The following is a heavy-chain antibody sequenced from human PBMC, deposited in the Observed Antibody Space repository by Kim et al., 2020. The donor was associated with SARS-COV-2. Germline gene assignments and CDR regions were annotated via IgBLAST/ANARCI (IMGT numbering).Heavy chain of an antibody. V-gene: IGHV3-21*01. CDR1: GFTFSSYS. CDR2: ISSSSSYI. Sequence: GGSLRLSCAASGFTFSSYSMNWVRQAPGKGLEWVSSISSSSSYIYYADSVKGRFTISRDNAKNSLYLQMNSLRAEDTAVYYCARGGVGGTTGFDPWGQGTLVTVSS. J-gene: IGHJ5*02. D-gene: IGHD1-1*01. CDR3: ARGGVGGTTGFDP.